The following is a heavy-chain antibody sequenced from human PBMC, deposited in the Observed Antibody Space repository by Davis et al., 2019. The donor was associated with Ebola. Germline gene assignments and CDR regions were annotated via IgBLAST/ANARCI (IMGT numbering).Heavy chain of an antibody. CDR3: ARRITIWNWFDP. CDR1: GGSISTTSYY. Sequence: SETLSLTCTVSGGSISTTSYYWGWIRQPPGKGLEWIGSIFYTGSTFYNPSLKSRVTISVDTSKNQFSLKLNSVTAADTAVYYCARRITIWNWFDPWGQGTLVTVSS. J-gene: IGHJ5*02. V-gene: IGHV4-39*07. D-gene: IGHD3-3*01. CDR2: IFYTGST.